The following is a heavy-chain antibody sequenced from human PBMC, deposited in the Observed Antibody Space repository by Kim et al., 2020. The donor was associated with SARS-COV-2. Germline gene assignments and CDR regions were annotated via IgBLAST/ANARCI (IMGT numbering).Heavy chain of an antibody. D-gene: IGHD3-22*01. V-gene: IGHV4-59*01. CDR3: ARFDDTDAFDI. CDR1: GGSISSYY. CDR2: IYYSGST. J-gene: IGHJ3*02. Sequence: SETLSLTCTVSGGSISSYYWSWIRQPPGKGLEWIGYIYYSGSTNYNPSLKSRVTISVDTSKNQFSLKLSSVTAADTAVYYCARFDDTDAFDIWGQGTMVTVSS.